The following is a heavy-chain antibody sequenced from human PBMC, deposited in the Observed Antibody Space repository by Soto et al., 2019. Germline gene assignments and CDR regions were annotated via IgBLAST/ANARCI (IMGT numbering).Heavy chain of an antibody. V-gene: IGHV1-46*01. D-gene: IGHD6-25*01. J-gene: IGHJ4*02. CDR2: VDPRDGST. Sequence: QVQLVQSGAEMKRPGASVILSCKASGYIFTTYSIHWVRQTAGQGLEWMAKVDPRDGSTGYAQKFRGRASMAWDTSTGTVSMEVSSLTSDDPATYYCARVRSSGREFDYWGQGTQVTVSS. CDR3: ARVRSSGREFDY. CDR1: GYIFTTYS.